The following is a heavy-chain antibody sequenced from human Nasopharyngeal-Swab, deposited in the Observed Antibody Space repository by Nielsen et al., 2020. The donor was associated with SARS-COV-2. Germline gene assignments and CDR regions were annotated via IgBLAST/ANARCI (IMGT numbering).Heavy chain of an antibody. CDR2: IRSKVNDYAT. CDR3: ARVNPVSGSYYDAIDI. V-gene: IGHV3-73*01. D-gene: IGHD1-26*01. J-gene: IGHJ3*02. Sequence: GESLKISCTASGFTFSDSSINWVRQASGKGLEWIGRIRSKVNDYATAYGVSVKGRFTISRDDSKYTAYLQMTSLKTEDTALYYCARVNPVSGSYYDAIDIWGQGAMVTVSS. CDR1: GFTFSDSS.